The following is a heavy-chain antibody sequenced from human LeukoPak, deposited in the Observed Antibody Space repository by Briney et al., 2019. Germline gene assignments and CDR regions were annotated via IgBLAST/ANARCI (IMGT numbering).Heavy chain of an antibody. Sequence: SETLCLTCTVSGGSISSYYWSWIRQPAGKGLEWVGRIYNSGSASYNPSLTSRVTMFVDPPNNQFYLKLSPVTAADTAVYYCARDGYLLWFGEFSLSYSYGMDVWGQGTTVTVSS. V-gene: IGHV4-4*07. D-gene: IGHD3-10*01. CDR3: ARDGYLLWFGEFSLSYSYGMDV. CDR1: GGSISSYY. J-gene: IGHJ6*02. CDR2: IYNSGSA.